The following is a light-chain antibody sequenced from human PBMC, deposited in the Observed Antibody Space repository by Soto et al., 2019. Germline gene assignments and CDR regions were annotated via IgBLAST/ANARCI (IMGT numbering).Light chain of an antibody. CDR3: QQSYSTLMYT. Sequence: DIQMTQSPSSLSASVGDRVTITCRAIQSISSYLNWYQQKPGKAPKLLIYAASSLQSGVPSRFSGGGSGTDFTLTISSLQPEDFATYYCQQSYSTLMYTFGQGTKLEIK. CDR1: QSISSY. J-gene: IGKJ2*01. V-gene: IGKV1-39*01. CDR2: AAS.